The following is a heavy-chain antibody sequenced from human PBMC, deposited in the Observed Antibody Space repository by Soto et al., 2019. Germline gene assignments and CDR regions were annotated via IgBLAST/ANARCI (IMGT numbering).Heavy chain of an antibody. V-gene: IGHV3-74*01. J-gene: IGHJ2*01. Sequence: GGSLRLSCAASGFTFSRNWMHWVRQAPGKGLVWVSRINSDGSYTTYADSVKGRITISRDNAKNTLYLQINSLRAEDTAVYYCARDPGDSRYWYFDLWGRGTQVTVSS. CDR2: INSDGSYT. D-gene: IGHD2-21*02. CDR3: ARDPGDSRYWYFDL. CDR1: GFTFSRNW.